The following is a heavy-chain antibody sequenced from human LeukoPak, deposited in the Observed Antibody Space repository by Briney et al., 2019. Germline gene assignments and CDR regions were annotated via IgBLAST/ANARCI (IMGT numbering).Heavy chain of an antibody. D-gene: IGHD6-6*01. J-gene: IGHJ4*02. CDR3: ARYPTPSIAATFPAYYFDY. V-gene: IGHV1-46*01. CDR2: INPSGGST. CDR1: GYTFTSYY. Sequence: ASVKVSCKASGYTFTSYYMHWVRQAPGQGLEWMGIINPSGGSTSYAQEFQGRVTMTRDMSTSTVYMELSSLRSEDTAVYYCARYPTPSIAATFPAYYFDYWGQGTLVTVSS.